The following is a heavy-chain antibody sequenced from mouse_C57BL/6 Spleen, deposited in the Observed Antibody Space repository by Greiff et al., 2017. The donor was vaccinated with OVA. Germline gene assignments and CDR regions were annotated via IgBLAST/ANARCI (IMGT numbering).Heavy chain of an antibody. CDR1: GYTFTSYW. CDR3: ARNPYYGSSYYY. CDR2: IYPGSGST. D-gene: IGHD1-1*01. Sequence: QVQLQQSGAELVKPGASVKMSCKASGYTFTSYWITWVKQRPGQGLEWIGDIYPGSGSTNYNEKFKSKATLTVDTSSSTAYMQLSSLTSEDSAVYYCARNPYYGSSYYYWGQGTTLTVSS. J-gene: IGHJ2*01. V-gene: IGHV1-55*01.